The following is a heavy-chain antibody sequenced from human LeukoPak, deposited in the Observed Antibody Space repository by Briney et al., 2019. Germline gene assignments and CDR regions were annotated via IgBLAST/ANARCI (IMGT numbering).Heavy chain of an antibody. CDR3: ATGRGYSYGYVDYYYMDV. CDR2: FDPEDGDT. J-gene: IGHJ6*03. Sequence: ASVKVSCKVSGYTLTELSMHWVRQAPGKGLEWMGGFDPEDGDTIYAQKFQGRVTMTEDTSTDTAYMELSSLRSEDTAVYYCATGRGYSYGYVDYYYMDVWGKGTTVTVSS. CDR1: GYTLTELS. D-gene: IGHD5-18*01. V-gene: IGHV1-24*01.